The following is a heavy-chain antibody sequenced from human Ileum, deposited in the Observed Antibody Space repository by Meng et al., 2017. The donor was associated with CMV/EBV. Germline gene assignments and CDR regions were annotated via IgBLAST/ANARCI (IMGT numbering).Heavy chain of an antibody. D-gene: IGHD3-10*01. Sequence: ASVKVSCKASGYTFTSYGISWVRQPPGQGLEWMGWISAYNGNTNYAQKLQGRVTMTTDTSTSTAYMELRSLRSDDTAVYYCARITRITMVRGVRGRFDPWGQGTLVTVSS. CDR2: ISAYNGNT. CDR1: GYTFTSYG. CDR3: ARITRITMVRGVRGRFDP. V-gene: IGHV1-18*01. J-gene: IGHJ5*02.